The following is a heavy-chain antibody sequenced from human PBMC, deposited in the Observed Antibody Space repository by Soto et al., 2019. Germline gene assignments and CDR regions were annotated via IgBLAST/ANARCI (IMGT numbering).Heavy chain of an antibody. V-gene: IGHV4-31*03. D-gene: IGHD4-17*01. CDR1: GGSISSGGYY. CDR3: ARWGTVAKGVDY. J-gene: IGHJ4*02. CDR2: IYYSGST. Sequence: QVQLQESGPGLVKPSQTLSLTCTVSGGSISSGGYYWSWIRQHPGKGLEWIGYIYYSGSTYYNPSRKSRVTISVDTSKNQFSLKLSSVTAADTAVYYCARWGTVAKGVDYWGQGTLVTVSS.